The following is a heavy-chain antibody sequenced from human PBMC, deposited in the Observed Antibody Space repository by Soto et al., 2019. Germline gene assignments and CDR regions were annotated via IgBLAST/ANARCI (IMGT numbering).Heavy chain of an antibody. CDR2: MNPNSGNT. CDR1: GYTFTSYD. CDR3: AIVECSSSSPYYYYYYYMDV. Sequence: ASVKVSCKASGYTFTSYDINWVRQAAGQGLEWMGWMNPNSGNTGYAQKLQGRVTMTGNTSISTAYKELSSLRSEDTAVYYCAIVECSSSSPYYYYYYYMDVWGKGTTVTVSS. D-gene: IGHD6-6*01. J-gene: IGHJ6*03. V-gene: IGHV1-8*01.